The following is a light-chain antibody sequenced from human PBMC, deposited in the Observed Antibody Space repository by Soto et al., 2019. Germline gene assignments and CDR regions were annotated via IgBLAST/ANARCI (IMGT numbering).Light chain of an antibody. Sequence: EIVLTQSPATLSLSPGERATLSCRASQSVSSYLAWYQQKPGQAPRLLIYDAPNRATGIPARFSGSGSGTDFTLTISSLEPEDFAVYYCQQRSNWPRGLTFGGGTKVEIK. J-gene: IGKJ4*01. CDR1: QSVSSY. V-gene: IGKV3-11*01. CDR2: DAP. CDR3: QQRSNWPRGLT.